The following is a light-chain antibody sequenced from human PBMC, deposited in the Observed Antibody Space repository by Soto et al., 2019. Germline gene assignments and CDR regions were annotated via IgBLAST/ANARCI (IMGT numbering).Light chain of an antibody. CDR2: DAS. V-gene: IGKV3-11*01. CDR3: QQRSNWPIT. Sequence: EIVMTQSPGTLSLSPGERAPLSCRASQSVGSRYLAWYQQKPGQAPRLLIYDASNRATGIPARFSGSGSGTDFTLTINNLQPEDFAVYYCQQRSNWPITVGQGTRLEIK. J-gene: IGKJ5*01. CDR1: QSVGSRY.